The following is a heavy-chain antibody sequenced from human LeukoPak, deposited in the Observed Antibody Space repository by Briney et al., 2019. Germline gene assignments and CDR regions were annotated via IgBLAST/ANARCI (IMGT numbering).Heavy chain of an antibody. CDR1: GGSFSDYY. CDR3: ARMRGGGIGYQYYMDV. Sequence: SETLSLTCAVFGGSFSDYYWSWIRQPPGKGLEWIGEINPSGSTNWNPSLKSRVTISIDTSTKQFSLRLSSVTAADTAVYYCARMRGGGIGYQYYMDVWGKGTTVIVSS. V-gene: IGHV4-34*01. J-gene: IGHJ6*03. CDR2: INPSGST. D-gene: IGHD2-15*01.